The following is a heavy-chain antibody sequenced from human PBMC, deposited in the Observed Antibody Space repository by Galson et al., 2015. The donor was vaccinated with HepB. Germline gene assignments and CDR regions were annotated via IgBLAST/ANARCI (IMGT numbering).Heavy chain of an antibody. V-gene: IGHV1-18*01. CDR2: ISGYHGNT. J-gene: IGHJ5*02. D-gene: IGHD3-3*02. CDR1: GYIFNEYG. Sequence: SVKVSCKASGYIFNEYGITWVRQAPGQGLEWMGWISGYHGNTKYAEWFQGRITMTTDTPTSTVYMELRNLRSDDTAVYFCARDIRLPLLKATERFDPWGQGTLVTVSS. CDR3: ARDIRLPLLKATERFDP.